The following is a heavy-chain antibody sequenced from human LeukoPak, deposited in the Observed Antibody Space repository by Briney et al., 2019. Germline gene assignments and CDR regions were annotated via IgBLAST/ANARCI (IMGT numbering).Heavy chain of an antibody. Sequence: ASVKVSCKASGYTFTGYYMHWVRQALGQGLEWMGWINPNSGGTNYAQKFQGRVTMTRDTSISTAYMELSRLRSDDTAVYYCARVLSYGYSSSWYRGYFQHWGQGTLVTVSS. CDR1: GYTFTGYY. D-gene: IGHD6-13*01. CDR3: ARVLSYGYSSSWYRGYFQH. V-gene: IGHV1-2*02. CDR2: INPNSGGT. J-gene: IGHJ1*01.